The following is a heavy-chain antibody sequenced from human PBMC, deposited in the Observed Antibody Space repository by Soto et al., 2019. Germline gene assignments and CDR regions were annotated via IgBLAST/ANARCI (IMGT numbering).Heavy chain of an antibody. CDR2: IYYSGST. V-gene: IGHV4-39*01. D-gene: IGHD3-10*01. CDR1: GGSISSSSYY. Sequence: PSETLSLTCTVSGGSISSSSYYWGWIRQPPGKGLEWIGSIYYSGSTYYNPSLKSRVTISVDTSKNQFSLKLSSVTAADTAVYYCARQERIYGSGSYFDYWGKETLVTVPS. J-gene: IGHJ4*02. CDR3: ARQERIYGSGSYFDY.